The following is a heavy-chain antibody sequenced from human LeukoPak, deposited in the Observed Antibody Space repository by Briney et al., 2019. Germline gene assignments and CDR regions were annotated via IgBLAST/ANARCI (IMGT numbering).Heavy chain of an antibody. CDR2: IKSKTDGGTT. D-gene: IGHD1-26*01. V-gene: IGHV3-15*01. Sequence: KTGGSLRLSCAASGFTFSNAWMSWVRQAPGKGLEWVGRIKSKTDGGTTDYAAPVKGRFTISRDDSKNTLYLQMNSLKTEDTAVYYCTTDRGGGVGAETDSYAFDIWGQGTMVTVSS. J-gene: IGHJ3*02. CDR3: TTDRGGGVGAETDSYAFDI. CDR1: GFTFSNAW.